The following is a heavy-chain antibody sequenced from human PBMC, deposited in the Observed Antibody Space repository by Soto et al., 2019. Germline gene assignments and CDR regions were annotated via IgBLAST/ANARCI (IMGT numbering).Heavy chain of an antibody. V-gene: IGHV3-53*01. Sequence: XESLSLSCAVSGFNFTNTYTSWVRQAPGKGLEWVSVIYRGFSTFYADSVKGRFTVSRDDSKNTVSLQMNSLRAEDTAVYYCARDSSDSSRDDSFDIWGQGTMVTVSS. CDR2: IYRGFST. J-gene: IGHJ3*02. CDR3: ARDSSDSSRDDSFDI. D-gene: IGHD2-2*01. CDR1: GFNFTNTY.